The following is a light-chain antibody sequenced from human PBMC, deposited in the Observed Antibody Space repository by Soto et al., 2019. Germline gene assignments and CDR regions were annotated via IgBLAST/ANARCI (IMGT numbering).Light chain of an antibody. CDR1: RTVSSSY. V-gene: IGKV3-20*01. CDR2: GAS. Sequence: DIVLTQSPGTLSLSPGERATLSCGASRTVSSSYLAWYQHKPGQAPRLLIYGASNRATGIPDRFSGSGSKTDFTLTISRLEPGDFALYYCQQYSTTPHTFGQGTKLEI. J-gene: IGKJ2*01. CDR3: QQYSTTPHT.